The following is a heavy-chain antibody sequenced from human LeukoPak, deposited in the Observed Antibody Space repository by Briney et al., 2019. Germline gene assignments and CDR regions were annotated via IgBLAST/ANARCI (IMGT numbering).Heavy chain of an antibody. CDR3: ARAFHPPDFAFGRAPYYFDL. CDR1: GYTFTSYG. V-gene: IGHV1-18*01. CDR2: ISAYNGNT. D-gene: IGHD3-16*01. J-gene: IGHJ4*01. Sequence: ASVKVSCKASGYTFTSYGISWVRQAPGQGLEWMGWISAYNGNTNYAQKLQGRVTMTADTSTSTAYMELRSLRSDDTAVYYCARAFHPPDFAFGRAPYYFDLWGQGTLVTVSS.